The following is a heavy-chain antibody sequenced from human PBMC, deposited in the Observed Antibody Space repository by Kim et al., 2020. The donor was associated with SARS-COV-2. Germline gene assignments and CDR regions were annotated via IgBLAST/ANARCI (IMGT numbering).Heavy chain of an antibody. Sequence: ASVKVSCKASGYTFTSSDINWVRQATGQGLEWMGWMNPNSGNTGYAQKFQGRVTMTRNTSISTAYLELSSLRSEDTAVYYCACGYSSGWGFDYWGQGILVTVSS. CDR1: GYTFTSSD. J-gene: IGHJ4*02. D-gene: IGHD6-19*01. V-gene: IGHV1-8*01. CDR3: ACGYSSGWGFDY. CDR2: MNPNSGNT.